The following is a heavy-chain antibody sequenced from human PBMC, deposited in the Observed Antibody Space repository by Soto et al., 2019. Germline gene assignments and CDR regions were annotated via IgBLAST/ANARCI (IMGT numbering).Heavy chain of an antibody. CDR2: ISGSGGST. Sequence: LRLPCAASGFTFSSYAMSWVRQAPGKGLEWVSAISGSGGSTYYADSVKGRFTISRDNSKNTLYLQMNSLRAEDTAVYYCANDAITIFGVVPYYYYGMDVWGQGTTVTVSS. V-gene: IGHV3-23*01. D-gene: IGHD3-3*01. J-gene: IGHJ6*02. CDR3: ANDAITIFGVVPYYYYGMDV. CDR1: GFTFSSYA.